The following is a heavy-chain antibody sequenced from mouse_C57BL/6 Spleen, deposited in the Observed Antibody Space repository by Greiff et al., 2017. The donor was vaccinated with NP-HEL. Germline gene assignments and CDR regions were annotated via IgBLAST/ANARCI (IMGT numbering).Heavy chain of an antibody. J-gene: IGHJ3*01. CDR2: IDPENGDT. CDR3: TKELRRGFAY. CDR1: GFNINDDY. Sequence: VQLQQSGAELVRPGASVKLSCTASGFNINDDYMHWVKQRPEQSLEWIGWIDPENGDTKYASKFKGKATITADTSSNTAYLQLSSLTSEDTAVYYCTKELRRGFAYWGQGTLVTVSA. V-gene: IGHV14-4*01. D-gene: IGHD2-12*01.